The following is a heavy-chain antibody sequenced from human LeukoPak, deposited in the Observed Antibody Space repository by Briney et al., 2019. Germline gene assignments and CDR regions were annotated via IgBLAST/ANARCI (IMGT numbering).Heavy chain of an antibody. CDR2: IYAGGST. Sequence: GWSLRLSCAASGFTVSSNYMSWVRQAPGRGLEWVSLIYAGGSTYYAEAVKGRFTISRHNSKNTLHLQMNSLRVEDTAVYYCATAGSSELLWDYAMDVWGQGTTVTVSS. V-gene: IGHV3-53*04. J-gene: IGHJ6*02. CDR1: GFTVSSNY. D-gene: IGHD3-10*01. CDR3: ATAGSSELLWDYAMDV.